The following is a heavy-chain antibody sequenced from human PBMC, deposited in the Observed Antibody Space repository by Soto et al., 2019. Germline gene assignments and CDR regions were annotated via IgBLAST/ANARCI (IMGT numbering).Heavy chain of an antibody. CDR3: ARAFDSLVPTDY. CDR1: GFTFSHYW. Sequence: EVQLVEPGGGSVQPGGSLRLSCAASGFTFSHYWMYWVRQAPGKGLVCVSRISSDGSYASYADSVKGRFTISRDSAKSTLYLQMNSLRAGDTGVYYCARAFDSLVPTDYWGQGTLVTVSS. D-gene: IGHD3-9*01. CDR2: ISSDGSYA. J-gene: IGHJ4*02. V-gene: IGHV3-74*01.